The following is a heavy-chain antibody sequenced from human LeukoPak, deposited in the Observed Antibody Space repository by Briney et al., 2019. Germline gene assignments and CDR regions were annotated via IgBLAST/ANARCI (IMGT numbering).Heavy chain of an antibody. D-gene: IGHD2-21*02. CDR3: ARPFCGGDCPPLGD. Sequence: SETLSLTCTVSGGSISSSLYYWGWIRQPPGNGLEWIGSIYHTGTTHYNPSLKSRVTISVDMSKNQFFLKLSSVTAADTAVYYCARPFCGGDCPPLGDWGQGTLVTVSS. CDR2: IYHTGTT. V-gene: IGHV4-39*01. CDR1: GGSISSSLYY. J-gene: IGHJ4*02.